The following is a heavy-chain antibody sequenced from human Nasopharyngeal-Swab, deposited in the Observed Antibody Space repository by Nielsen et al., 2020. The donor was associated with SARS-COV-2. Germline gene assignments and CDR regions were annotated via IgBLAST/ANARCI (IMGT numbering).Heavy chain of an antibody. CDR2: IYYSGST. Sequence: SETLSLTCTVSGGSISSGDYYWSWIRQPPGKGLEWIGYIYYSGSTYYNPSLKSRVTISVDTSKNQFSLKLSSVTAADTAVYYCARGGVDILTGYSHDYWGQGTLVTVSS. CDR1: GGSISSGDYY. J-gene: IGHJ4*02. V-gene: IGHV4-30-4*01. D-gene: IGHD3-9*01. CDR3: ARGGVDILTGYSHDY.